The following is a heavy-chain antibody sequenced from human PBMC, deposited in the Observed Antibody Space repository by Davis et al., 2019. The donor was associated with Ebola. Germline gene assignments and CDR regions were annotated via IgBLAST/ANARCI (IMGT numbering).Heavy chain of an antibody. D-gene: IGHD4-17*01. Sequence: SQTLSPTPAISGDSVSSNSAAWNWIRQSPSRGLEWLGRTYYRSKRYNDYAVSVKSRITINPDTSKNQFPLQLNSVTPEDTAVYYCARVTVHYYYYGMDVWGQGTTVTVSS. CDR2: TYYRSKRYN. CDR3: ARVTVHYYYYGMDV. CDR1: GDSVSSNSAA. J-gene: IGHJ6*02. V-gene: IGHV6-1*01.